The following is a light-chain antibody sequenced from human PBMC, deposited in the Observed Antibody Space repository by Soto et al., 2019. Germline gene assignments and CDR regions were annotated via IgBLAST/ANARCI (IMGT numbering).Light chain of an antibody. J-gene: IGKJ1*01. Sequence: DIQMTQSPSTLSASVGDRVTVTCRASQSISTSLAWYQQKPGKAPKLLIYKASNLESGVPSRFSGSGSGTEFTLTISSLQPDDFATYYCQQYNTYSRTFGQGTTEEIK. V-gene: IGKV1-5*03. CDR2: KAS. CDR3: QQYNTYSRT. CDR1: QSISTS.